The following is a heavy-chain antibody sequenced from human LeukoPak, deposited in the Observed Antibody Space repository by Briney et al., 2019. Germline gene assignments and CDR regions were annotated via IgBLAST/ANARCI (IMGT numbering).Heavy chain of an antibody. V-gene: IGHV5-51*03. CDR2: IYPDDSDT. J-gene: IGHJ4*02. D-gene: IGHD3-9*01. CDR1: GFTFTNYW. CDR3: ARRYYDILTGYYQYFDY. Sequence: GESLKISCKASGFTFTNYWIGWVRQMPGKGLEWMGIIYPDDSDTRYSPSLEGHVTISADKSSTTAYLQWSSLKASDTAIYYCARRYYDILTGYYQYFDYWGQGTLATVSS.